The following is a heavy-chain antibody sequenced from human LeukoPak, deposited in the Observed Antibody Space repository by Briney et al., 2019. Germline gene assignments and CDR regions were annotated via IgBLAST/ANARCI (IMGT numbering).Heavy chain of an antibody. CDR1: GFTFSSYA. J-gene: IGHJ4*02. V-gene: IGHV3-23*01. CDR2: ISGSGGST. Sequence: PGGSLRLSCAASGFTFSSYAMSWVRQAPGKGLEWVSAISGSGGSTYYAESVKGRLTISRDNSKNTLYLQMNSLRAEDTAVYYCANLMVRESLNYNEYWGQGTLVTVSS. D-gene: IGHD3-10*01. CDR3: ANLMVRESLNYNEY.